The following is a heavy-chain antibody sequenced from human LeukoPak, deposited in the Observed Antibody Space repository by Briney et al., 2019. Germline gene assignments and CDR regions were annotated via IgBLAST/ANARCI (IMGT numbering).Heavy chain of an antibody. V-gene: IGHV3-21*01. CDR1: GFTFSSYS. Sequence: GGSLRLSCAASGFTFSSYSMTWVRQAPGKGLEWVSSISSSSSYIYYADSVKGRFTISRDNAKNSLYLQMNSLRAEDTAVYYCARDASAYYYASGSYPDCWGQGTLVTVSS. CDR2: ISSSSSYI. CDR3: ARDASAYYYASGSYPDC. D-gene: IGHD3-10*01. J-gene: IGHJ4*02.